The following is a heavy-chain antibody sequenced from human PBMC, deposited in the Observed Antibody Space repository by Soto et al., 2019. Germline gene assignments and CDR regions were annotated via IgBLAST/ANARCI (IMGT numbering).Heavy chain of an antibody. Sequence: PGGSLRLSCAASGFTFRYYGMHWVRQAPGKGLAWVAFISFDGSNQNYEDSVKGRFTVSRDNSNSTMSLQMDSLRPEDTAVYYCAKEGFTGYDYKSFHYHVVDVWGPGTTVTVSS. CDR3: AKEGFTGYDYKSFHYHVVDV. D-gene: IGHD5-12*01. CDR1: GFTFRYYG. J-gene: IGHJ6*02. V-gene: IGHV3-30*18. CDR2: ISFDGSNQ.